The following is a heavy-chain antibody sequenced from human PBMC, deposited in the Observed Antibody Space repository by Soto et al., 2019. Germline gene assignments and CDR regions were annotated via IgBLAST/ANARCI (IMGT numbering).Heavy chain of an antibody. Sequence: QVQLVQSGAEVKKPGASVKVSCKASGYTYTRYTMDGVRQAPGQRLECMGWINAGNDNIKYSQKFQGRVTITTDTSASTAYMDLTSLRSEDTAVYYCAIFGGSVSGWGQGTLVTVSS. CDR1: GYTYTRYT. J-gene: IGHJ4*02. CDR2: INAGNDNI. V-gene: IGHV1-3*01. CDR3: AIFGGSVSG. D-gene: IGHD3-10*01.